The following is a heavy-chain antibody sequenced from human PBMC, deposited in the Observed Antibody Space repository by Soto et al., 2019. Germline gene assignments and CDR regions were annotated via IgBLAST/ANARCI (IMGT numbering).Heavy chain of an antibody. V-gene: IGHV4-31*03. CDR1: GGSISSGGYY. CDR2: IYYSGST. CDR3: ARTSPRNTSNIVLMVYAILAFEI. D-gene: IGHD2-8*01. Sequence: SETLSLTCTVSGGSISSGGYYWSWIRQHPGKGLEWIGYIYYSGSTYYNPSLKSRVTISVDTSKNQFSLKLSSVTAADTAVYYCARTSPRNTSNIVLMVYAILAFEIWGQGTMVTVSS. J-gene: IGHJ3*02.